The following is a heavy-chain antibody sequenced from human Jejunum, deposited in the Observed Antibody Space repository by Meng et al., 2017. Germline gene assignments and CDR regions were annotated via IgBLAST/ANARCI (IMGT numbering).Heavy chain of an antibody. J-gene: IGHJ4*02. D-gene: IGHD1-26*01. CDR2: INSDGSTT. Sequence: VRLEEAGGGLAQPGGSLRLSCVASGFTLRTHWMHWVRQAPGKGLVWVSRINSDGSTTSYADSVRGRFTISRDNDKNTLYLQMNSLRAEDTAMYYCARERGAHYFDYWGQGTLVTVSS. CDR1: GFTLRTHW. V-gene: IGHV3-74*01. CDR3: ARERGAHYFDY.